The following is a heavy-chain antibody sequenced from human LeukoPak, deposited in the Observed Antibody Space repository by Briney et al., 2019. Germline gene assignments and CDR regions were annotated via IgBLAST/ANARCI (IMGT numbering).Heavy chain of an antibody. CDR1: GGSISSSSYY. V-gene: IGHV4-39*07. CDR2: IYYSGST. D-gene: IGHD3-10*01. Sequence: SETLSLTCTVSGGSISSSSYYWGWIRQPPGKGLEWIASIYYSGSTYYNPSLKSRVTISVDTSKNQFSLKLSSVTAADTAVYYCARDTSGSYYREPSGGGFDPWGQGTLVTVSS. J-gene: IGHJ5*02. CDR3: ARDTSGSYYREPSGGGFDP.